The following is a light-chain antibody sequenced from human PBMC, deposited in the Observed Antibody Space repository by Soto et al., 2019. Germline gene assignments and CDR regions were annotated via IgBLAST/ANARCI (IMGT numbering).Light chain of an antibody. CDR2: RDS. V-gene: IGLV3-9*01. J-gene: IGLJ2*01. Sequence: SYELTQPLSVSVALGQTARITCGGNNIGNKDVHWYQQKSGQAPFLVIFRDSNRPSGIPERFSGSNSGNTATLTISRAQAGDEADYYCQVWDSNTVVFGGGTQLTVL. CDR3: QVWDSNTVV. CDR1: NIGNKD.